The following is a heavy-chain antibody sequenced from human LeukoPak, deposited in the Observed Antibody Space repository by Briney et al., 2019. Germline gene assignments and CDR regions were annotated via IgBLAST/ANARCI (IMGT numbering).Heavy chain of an antibody. CDR2: MNPNSGNT. D-gene: IGHD3-10*01. CDR3: ARGHMVRGVITDDH. Sequence: ASVKVSCKASGYTFTGYYMRWVRQAPGQGLEWMGWMNPNSGNTGYAQKFQGRVTMTRNTSISTAYMELSSLRSEDTAVYYCARGHMVRGVITDDHWGQGTLVTVSS. V-gene: IGHV1-8*02. CDR1: GYTFTGYY. J-gene: IGHJ5*02.